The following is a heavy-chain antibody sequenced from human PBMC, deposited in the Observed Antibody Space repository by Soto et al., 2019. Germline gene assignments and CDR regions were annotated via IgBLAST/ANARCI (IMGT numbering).Heavy chain of an antibody. V-gene: IGHV2-5*02. D-gene: IGHD2-15*01. CDR3: AHRYCSGGSCYWDYYVDL. Sequence: QITLKESGPTLVKPTQTLTLTCTFSGFSLSTSGVGVGWIRQPPGKALEWLALIYWDDDKRYSPSLKSRLTSTKDTSNNQVVLTMTEMDPMDTATYYCAHRYCSGGSCYWDYYVDLWGRGTLVTVSS. J-gene: IGHJ2*01. CDR1: GFSLSTSGVG. CDR2: IYWDDDK.